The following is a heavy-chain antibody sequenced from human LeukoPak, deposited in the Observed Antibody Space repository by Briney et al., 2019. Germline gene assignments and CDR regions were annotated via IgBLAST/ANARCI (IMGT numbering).Heavy chain of an antibody. D-gene: IGHD3-3*01. V-gene: IGHV1-18*03. CDR3: ASRDDFWSGYSPSPKRAYYYYYGMDV. Sequence: GASVTVSCTASGYTFTSYGISWVRQAPGQGLEWMGWISAYNGNTNYAQKLQGRVTMTTDTSTSTAYMELRSLRSDDMAVYYCASRDDFWSGYSPSPKRAYYYYYGMDVWGQGTTVTVSS. CDR1: GYTFTSYG. J-gene: IGHJ6*02. CDR2: ISAYNGNT.